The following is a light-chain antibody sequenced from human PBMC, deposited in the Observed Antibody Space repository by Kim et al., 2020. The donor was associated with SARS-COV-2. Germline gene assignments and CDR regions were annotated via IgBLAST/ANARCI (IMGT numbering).Light chain of an antibody. CDR2: EDR. CDR1: SGDSDRKD. V-gene: IGLV6-57*02. Sequence: KMVTSPCTSSSGDSDRKDGQWSQQRPDSAPTTVIYEDRQRPSGVPARFSGSIDSSSNSACLTISGLQTDGEADYYCQSYDSDTRWVFGGGTRLTVL. CDR3: QSYDSDTRWV. J-gene: IGLJ3*02.